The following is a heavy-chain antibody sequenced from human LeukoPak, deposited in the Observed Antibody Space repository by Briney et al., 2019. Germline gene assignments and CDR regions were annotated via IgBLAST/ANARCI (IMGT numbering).Heavy chain of an antibody. J-gene: IGHJ6*02. CDR2: ISSSSSYI. V-gene: IGHV3-21*01. CDR3: ARDAYYYDSSGPSGMDV. D-gene: IGHD3-22*01. Sequence: GGSLRLSCAASGFTFSSYSMNWVRQAPGKGLEWVSSISSSSSYIYYADSVKGRFTIPRDNAKNSLYLQMNSLRAEDTAVYYCARDAYYYDSSGPSGMDVWGQGTTVTVSS. CDR1: GFTFSSYS.